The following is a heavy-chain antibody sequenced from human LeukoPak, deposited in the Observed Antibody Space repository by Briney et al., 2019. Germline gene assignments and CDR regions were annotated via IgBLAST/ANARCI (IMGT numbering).Heavy chain of an antibody. J-gene: IGHJ4*02. D-gene: IGHD1-14*01. CDR3: AKDLLPSEGLPEPYFDY. CDR1: GFTFSSYA. V-gene: IGHV3-23*01. CDR2: ISGSGGST. Sequence: GGSLRLSCAASGFTFSSYAMSWVRQAPGKGLEWVSAISGSGGSTYYADSVKGRFTISRDNSKNTLYLQMNSLRAEDTAVYYCAKDLLPSEGLPEPYFDYWGQGTLATVSS.